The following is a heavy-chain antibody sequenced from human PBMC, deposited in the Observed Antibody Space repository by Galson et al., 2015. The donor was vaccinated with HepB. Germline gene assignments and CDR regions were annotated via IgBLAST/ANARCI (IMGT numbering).Heavy chain of an antibody. J-gene: IGHJ4*02. CDR1: GFTVSSNY. CDR3: ARTYYDYIWGSYRYTTTVALDY. Sequence: SLRLSCAASGFTVSSNYMSWVRQAPGKGLEWVSVIYSCGSTIYYADSVKGRFTISRDNAKNSLYLQMNSLRAEDTAVYYCARTYYDYIWGSYRYTTTVALDYWGQGTLVTVSS. D-gene: IGHD3-16*02. CDR2: IYSCGSTI. V-gene: IGHV3-11*01.